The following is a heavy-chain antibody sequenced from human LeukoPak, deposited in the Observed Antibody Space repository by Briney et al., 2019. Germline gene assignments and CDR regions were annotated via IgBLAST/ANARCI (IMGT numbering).Heavy chain of an antibody. CDR3: ARVPRSYYYYYYMDV. Sequence: SETLSLTCTVSGGSISSSSYYWGWIRQPPGKGLEWIGSIYYSGSTYYNPSLKSRVTISVDTSKNQFSLKLSSVTAADTAVYYCARVPRSYYYYYYMDVWGKGTMVTVSS. CDR1: GGSISSSSYY. J-gene: IGHJ6*03. V-gene: IGHV4-39*07. CDR2: IYYSGST.